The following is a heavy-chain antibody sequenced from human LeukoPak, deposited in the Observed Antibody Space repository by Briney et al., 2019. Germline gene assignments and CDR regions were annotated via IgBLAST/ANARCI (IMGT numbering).Heavy chain of an antibody. J-gene: IGHJ5*02. CDR3: ARVLQQLVRRWFDP. V-gene: IGHV4-39*01. D-gene: IGHD6-13*01. CDR2: IYYSGST. Sequence: MSSETLSLTCTVSGGSISSSSYYWGWIRQPPGKGLEWIGSIYYSGSTYYNPSLKSRVTISVDTSKNRFSLKLSSVTAADTAVYYCARVLQQLVRRWFDPWGQGTLVTVSS. CDR1: GGSISSSSYY.